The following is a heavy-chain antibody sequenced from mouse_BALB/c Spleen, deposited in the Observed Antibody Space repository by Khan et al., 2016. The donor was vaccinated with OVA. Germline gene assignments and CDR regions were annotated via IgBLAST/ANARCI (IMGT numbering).Heavy chain of an antibody. Sequence: DLVKPGPSLTLSCKATGYTFTSYWINWIKQRPGQGLEWIGRIIPGGDSTYNTELFRGMATPTVNTSSSSSYLQLSILSSEDYAVSFCARTMGGKVPLDYWGQGTTLTVSA. V-gene: IGHV1S41*01. CDR1: GYTFTSYW. D-gene: IGHD1-1*02. CDR3: ARTMGGKVPLDY. J-gene: IGHJ2*01. CDR2: IIPGGDST.